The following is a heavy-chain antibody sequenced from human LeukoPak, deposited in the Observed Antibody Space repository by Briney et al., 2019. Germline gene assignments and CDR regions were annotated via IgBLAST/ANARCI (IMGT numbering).Heavy chain of an antibody. CDR3: AKEVTAIRRGYFDY. J-gene: IGHJ4*02. Sequence: GGSLRLSCAASGFTFSSYAMSWVRQAPGKGLDWVSAISGSGGSTYYADSVKGRFPISRDNSKNTLYLQMNSLRAEDTAVYYCAKEVTAIRRGYFDYWGQGTLVTVSS. V-gene: IGHV3-23*01. CDR1: GFTFSSYA. D-gene: IGHD2-21*02. CDR2: ISGSGGST.